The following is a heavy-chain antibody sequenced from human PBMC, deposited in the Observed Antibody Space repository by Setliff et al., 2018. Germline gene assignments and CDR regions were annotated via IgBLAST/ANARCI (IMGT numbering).Heavy chain of an antibody. CDR2: IYTGGST. D-gene: IGHD1-1*01. CDR3: ARTGTYRYFDY. Sequence: ASETLSLTCTVSGGSIGSASYYWSWIRQTAGKGLEWIGRIYTGGSTKYNSSLKSRVTISLDSSKNQFSLRLSSVTAADAAVYYCARTGTYRYFDYWGQGALVTVSS. V-gene: IGHV4-61*02. CDR1: GGSIGSASYY. J-gene: IGHJ4*02.